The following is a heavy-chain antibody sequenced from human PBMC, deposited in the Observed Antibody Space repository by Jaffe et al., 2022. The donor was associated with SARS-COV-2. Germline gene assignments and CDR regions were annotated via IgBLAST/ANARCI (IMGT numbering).Heavy chain of an antibody. J-gene: IGHJ4*03. D-gene: IGHD3-22*01. V-gene: IGHV1-18*04. CDR3: ATDGTKVAKDVNYHESSGSYCRI. CDR2: ISSYNGNT. CDR1: GYKFTSYG. Sequence: QALLVQSGPEVKKSGASVKVSCKASGYKFTSYGISWVRQAPGQGLEWMGWISSYNGNTYYVQKFQGRVAMTIDTSTTTAYMELRSLRSDDTAMYYCATDGTKVAKDVNYHESSGSYCRIWGQGTLVTVSS.